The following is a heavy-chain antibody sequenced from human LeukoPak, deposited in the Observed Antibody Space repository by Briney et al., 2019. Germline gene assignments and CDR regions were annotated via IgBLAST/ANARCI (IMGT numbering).Heavy chain of an antibody. CDR1: GGSISGYY. CDR2: IYYSGST. CDR3: ARRSITTAGGAFDI. D-gene: IGHD3-10*01. V-gene: IGHV4-59*08. J-gene: IGHJ3*02. Sequence: PSETLSLTCTVSGGSISGYYWSWIRHRPGKGLEWIGYIYYSGSTNYNPSPKSRVTISVDTSKNQFSLKLSSVTAADTAVYYCARRSITTAGGAFDIWGQGTMVTVSS.